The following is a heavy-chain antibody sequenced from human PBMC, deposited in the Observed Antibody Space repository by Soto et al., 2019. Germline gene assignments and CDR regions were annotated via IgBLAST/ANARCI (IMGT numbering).Heavy chain of an antibody. CDR3: ARDLTQKHYDILTGPDDGMDV. CDR2: IIPIFGTA. Sequence: ASVKVSCKASGGTFSSYAISWVRQAPGQGLEWMGGIIPIFGTANYAQKFQGRVTITADESTSTAYMELSSLRSEDTAVYYCARDLTQKHYDILTGPDDGMDVWGQGTTVTVSS. CDR1: GGTFSSYA. D-gene: IGHD3-9*01. J-gene: IGHJ6*02. V-gene: IGHV1-69*13.